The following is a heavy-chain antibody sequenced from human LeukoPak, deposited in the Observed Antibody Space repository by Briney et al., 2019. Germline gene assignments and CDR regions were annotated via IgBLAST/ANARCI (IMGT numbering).Heavy chain of an antibody. J-gene: IGHJ4*02. CDR3: AKASYQYSSGWEGGLDY. CDR2: ISGSGGST. CDR1: GFTFSSYA. V-gene: IGHV3-23*01. Sequence: GGSLRLSCAASGFTFSSYAMRWVRQVPGKGLEWVSAISGSGGSTYYADSVKGRFTISRDNSKNTLYLQMNSLRAEDTAVYYCAKASYQYSSGWEGGLDYWGQGTLVTVSS. D-gene: IGHD6-19*01.